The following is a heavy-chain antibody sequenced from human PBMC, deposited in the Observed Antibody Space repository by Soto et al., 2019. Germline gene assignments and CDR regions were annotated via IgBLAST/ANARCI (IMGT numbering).Heavy chain of an antibody. J-gene: IGHJ4*02. Sequence: RGESLKISCKGSGYSFTSYWIGWVRQMPGKGLEWMGIIYPGDSDTRYSPSFQGQVTISADKSISTAYLQWGSLKASDTAMYYCARQGYSYGLVATDYYFDYWGQGTLVTVSS. CDR2: IYPGDSDT. CDR3: ARQGYSYGLVATDYYFDY. V-gene: IGHV5-51*01. D-gene: IGHD5-18*01. CDR1: GYSFTSYW.